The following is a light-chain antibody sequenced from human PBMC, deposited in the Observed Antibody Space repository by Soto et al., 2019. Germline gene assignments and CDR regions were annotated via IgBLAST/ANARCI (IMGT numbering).Light chain of an antibody. V-gene: IGLV1-40*01. CDR1: SSNIGAGYD. Sequence: QSVLTQPPSVSGAPGQRVTISCTGSSSNIGAGYDVHWYQQLPGTAPKLLIYGNSIRPSGVPDRISGSKSGTSASLAITGLQAEDEADYYCQSYDSSLSGVVFGGGTKLTVL. CDR3: QSYDSSLSGVV. CDR2: GNS. J-gene: IGLJ2*01.